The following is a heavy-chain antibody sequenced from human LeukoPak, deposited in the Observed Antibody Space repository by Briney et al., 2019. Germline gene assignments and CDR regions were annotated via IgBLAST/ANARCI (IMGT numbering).Heavy chain of an antibody. D-gene: IGHD6-13*01. Sequence: TPGGALRLSCIASGLTFSDYSFNWVRQAPGKGLEWVSCISTRGSYIYYADSVKGRFTISRDNARNSAYLKMNSLRVEDTAVYYRARGAERYSSINNWFDPWGQGTLVTVSS. CDR1: GLTFSDYS. J-gene: IGHJ5*02. CDR3: ARGAERYSSINNWFDP. V-gene: IGHV3-21*01. CDR2: ISTRGSYI.